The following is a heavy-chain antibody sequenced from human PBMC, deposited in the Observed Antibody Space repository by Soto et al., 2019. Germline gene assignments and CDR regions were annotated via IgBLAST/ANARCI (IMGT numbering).Heavy chain of an antibody. CDR3: ARGGYSGYDYTPEPYYYYGMDV. J-gene: IGHJ6*02. CDR1: GGTFSSYA. CDR2: IIPIFGTA. Sequence: SVKVSFKASGGTFSSYAISWVRQAPGQGLEWMGGIIPIFGTANYAQKFQGRVTITADESTSTAYMELSSLRSEDTAVYYCARGGYSGYDYTPEPYYYYGMDVWGQGTTVTVSS. D-gene: IGHD5-12*01. V-gene: IGHV1-69*13.